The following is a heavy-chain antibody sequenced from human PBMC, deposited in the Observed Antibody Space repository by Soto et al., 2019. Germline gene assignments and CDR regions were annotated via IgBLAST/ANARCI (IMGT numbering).Heavy chain of an antibody. J-gene: IGHJ6*02. CDR1: GYTVTSYG. Sequence: ASVKVSCKASGYTVTSYGISCVRQAPGQVLEWMGWISAYNGNTNYAQKLQGRVTMTTDTSTSTAYMELRSLRSDDTAVYYCARESPFYGDPLDYYYGMDVWGQGTTVTVSS. D-gene: IGHD4-17*01. CDR3: ARESPFYGDPLDYYYGMDV. V-gene: IGHV1-18*01. CDR2: ISAYNGNT.